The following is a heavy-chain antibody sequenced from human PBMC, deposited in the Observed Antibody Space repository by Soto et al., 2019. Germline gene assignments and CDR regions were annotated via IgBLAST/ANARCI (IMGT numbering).Heavy chain of an antibody. D-gene: IGHD6-19*01. Sequence: QVQLQQWGAGLLKPSETLSLTCAVYGGSFSGYYWSWIRQPPGKGLEWIGEINHSGSTNYNPSLKRRVPRSVDTAKNQCSLKRSSVTAADTAVYYCAGALPPSSSGGYNYWGQGTLVTVSS. J-gene: IGHJ4*02. CDR2: INHSGST. CDR3: AGALPPSSSGGYNY. V-gene: IGHV4-34*01. CDR1: GGSFSGYY.